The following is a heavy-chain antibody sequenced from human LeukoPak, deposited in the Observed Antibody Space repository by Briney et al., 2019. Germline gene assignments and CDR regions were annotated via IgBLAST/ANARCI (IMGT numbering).Heavy chain of an antibody. D-gene: IGHD4-17*01. J-gene: IGHJ4*02. CDR2: IKQDGSEK. CDR3: ARGVGDYAILAY. CDR1: GFALSSYW. V-gene: IGHV3-7*01. Sequence: GGSLRLSCAASGFALSSYWMSWVRQAPGKGLEWVANIKQDGSEKYYVDSVKGRFTISRDNAKNSLYLQMNSLRAEDTAVYYCARGVGDYAILAYWGQGTLVTVSS.